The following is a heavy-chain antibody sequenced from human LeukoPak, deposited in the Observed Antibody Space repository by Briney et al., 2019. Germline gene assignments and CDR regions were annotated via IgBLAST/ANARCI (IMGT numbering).Heavy chain of an antibody. CDR1: GYTFTRYG. D-gene: IGHD3-3*01. CDR2: ISAYNGNT. Sequence: KVSCKASGYTFTRYGISWVRQAPGQGLEWMGWISAYNGNTNYAQKLQGRVTMTTDTSTSTAYMELRSLRSDDTAVYYCARGGGPDFWSGYYYFDYWGQGTLVTVSS. J-gene: IGHJ4*02. V-gene: IGHV1-18*01. CDR3: ARGGGPDFWSGYYYFDY.